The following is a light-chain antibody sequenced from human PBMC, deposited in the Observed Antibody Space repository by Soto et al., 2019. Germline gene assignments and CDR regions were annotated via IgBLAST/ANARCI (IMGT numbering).Light chain of an antibody. CDR1: QIIGSS. J-gene: IGKJ2*01. CDR2: DAS. CDR3: QQYYSYPYT. V-gene: IGKV1-5*01. Sequence: DLQMTQSPSTLSASVGDRVTITCRASQIIGSSLAWYQQKPGKAPKLLIYDASTLQSGVPSRFSGSESGTEFTLTISSLQPDDSATYYCQQYYSYPYTFGQGTKLEIK.